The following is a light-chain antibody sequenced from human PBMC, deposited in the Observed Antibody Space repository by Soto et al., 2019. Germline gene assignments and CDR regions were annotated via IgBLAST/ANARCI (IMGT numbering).Light chain of an antibody. CDR2: DAS. J-gene: IGKJ1*01. CDR1: QSISSW. CDR3: QQYNSYSWT. V-gene: IGKV1-5*01. Sequence: DIQMTQSPSTPSASVGDRVTITCRASQSISSWVAWYQQKPGKAPKLLIHDASSLESGVPSRFSGSGSGTEFTLTISSLQPDDFATYYCQQYNSYSWTFGQGTKVDIK.